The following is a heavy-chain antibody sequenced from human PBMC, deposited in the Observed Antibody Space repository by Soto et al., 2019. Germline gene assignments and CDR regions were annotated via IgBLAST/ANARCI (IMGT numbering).Heavy chain of an antibody. CDR3: ARAKGRFYSDSSGYWGY. Sequence: PSETLRLSCAASGFTFSSYEMNWVRQAPGKGLEWVSYISSSGSTIYYADSVKGRFTISRDNAKNSLYLQMNSLRAEDTAVYYCARAKGRFYSDSSGYWGYWGQGTLVTVSS. J-gene: IGHJ4*02. V-gene: IGHV3-48*03. CDR1: GFTFSSYE. CDR2: ISSSGSTI. D-gene: IGHD3-22*01.